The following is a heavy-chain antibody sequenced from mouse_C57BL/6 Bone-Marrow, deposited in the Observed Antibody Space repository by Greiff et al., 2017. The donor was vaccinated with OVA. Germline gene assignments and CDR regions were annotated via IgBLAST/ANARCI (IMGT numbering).Heavy chain of an antibody. D-gene: IGHD2-5*01. CDR1: GYTFTSYW. V-gene: IGHV1-7*01. Sequence: VHLVESGAELAKPGASVKLSCKASGYTFTSYWMHWVKQRPGQGLEWIGYINPSSGYTKYNQKFKDKATLTADKSSSTAYMQLSSLTYEDSAVYYCANSYYSNYRFAYWGQGTLVTVSA. J-gene: IGHJ3*01. CDR2: INPSSGYT. CDR3: ANSYYSNYRFAY.